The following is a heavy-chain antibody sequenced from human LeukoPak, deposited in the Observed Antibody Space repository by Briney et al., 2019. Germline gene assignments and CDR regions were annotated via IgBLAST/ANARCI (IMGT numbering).Heavy chain of an antibody. CDR1: GGSISSHY. CDR2: IYYSGST. J-gene: IGHJ4*02. D-gene: IGHD3-16*02. Sequence: PSETLSLTCTVSGGSISSHYWSWIRQPPGKGLEWIGYIYYSGSTNYNPSLKSRVTISVDTSKNQFSLKLSSVTAADTAVYYCARQGDYVWGSYRYTHFDYWGQGTLVTVSS. CDR3: ARQGDYVWGSYRYTHFDY. V-gene: IGHV4-59*11.